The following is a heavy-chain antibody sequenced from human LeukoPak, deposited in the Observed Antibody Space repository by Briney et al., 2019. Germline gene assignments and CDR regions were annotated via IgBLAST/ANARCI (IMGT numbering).Heavy chain of an antibody. V-gene: IGHV5-51*01. D-gene: IGHD3-16*01. CDR2: IYPGDSDT. Sequence: KPGESLKISCKGSGHSFTSYWIGWVRQMPRKGLEWMGIIYPGDSDTRYSPSFQGQVTISADKSISTAYLQWSSLKASYTAMYYCATQRLDDYVWGSPHWFDPWGQGTLVTVSS. J-gene: IGHJ5*02. CDR1: GHSFTSYW. CDR3: ATQRLDDYVWGSPHWFDP.